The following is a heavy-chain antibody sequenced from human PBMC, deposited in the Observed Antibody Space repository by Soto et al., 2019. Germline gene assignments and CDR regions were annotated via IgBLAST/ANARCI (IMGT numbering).Heavy chain of an antibody. D-gene: IGHD6-13*01. CDR2: INAGNGNT. Sequence: EASVKVSCKASRYTFTSYAMHWVRQAPGQRLEWMGWINAGNGNTKYSQKFQGRVTITRDTSASTAYMELSSLRSEDTAVYYCARDRIAAPLGYWGQGTLVTVSS. CDR3: ARDRIAAPLGY. CDR1: RYTFTSYA. V-gene: IGHV1-3*01. J-gene: IGHJ4*02.